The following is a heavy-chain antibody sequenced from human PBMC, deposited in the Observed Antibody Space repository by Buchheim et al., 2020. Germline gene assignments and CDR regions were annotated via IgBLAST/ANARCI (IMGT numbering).Heavy chain of an antibody. CDR3: ARDPLGCSGGSCYYADYYYGMDV. CDR2: IWYDGSNK. CDR1: GFTFSSYG. D-gene: IGHD2-15*01. V-gene: IGHV3-33*01. Sequence: QVQLVESGGGVVQPGRSLRLSCAASGFTFSSYGMHWVRQAPGKGLEWVAVIWYDGSNKYYADSVKGRFTISRDNSKNTLYLQMSSLRAEDTAVYYCARDPLGCSGGSCYYADYYYGMDVWGQGTT. J-gene: IGHJ6*02.